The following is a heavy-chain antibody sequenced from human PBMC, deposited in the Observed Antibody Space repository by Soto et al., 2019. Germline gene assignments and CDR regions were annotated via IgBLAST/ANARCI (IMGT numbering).Heavy chain of an antibody. Sequence: QVLESGGGLVQPGGPLRLSCAASGFTFSCCAMSWVRQAPGKGLEWVSTIHGDGDYTHDTDSVKDRFPISRDNSRNTLSLQIDSLRADDTAVYYCAKNRGAGDYSNWAFAVWGRGTLVTVSS. J-gene: IGHJ2*01. V-gene: IGHV3-23*01. D-gene: IGHD7-27*01. CDR2: IHGDGDYT. CDR1: GFTFSCCA. CDR3: AKNRGAGDYSNWAFAV.